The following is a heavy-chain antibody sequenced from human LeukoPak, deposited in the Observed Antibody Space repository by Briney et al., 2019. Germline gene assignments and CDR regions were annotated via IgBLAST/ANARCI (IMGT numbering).Heavy chain of an antibody. V-gene: IGHV3-33*08. J-gene: IGHJ4*02. D-gene: IGHD2-15*01. CDR1: GFTFNNYG. CDR3: ATDRATQYFDY. Sequence: PGGSLRLSCAASGFTFNNYGMHWVRQAPGKGLEWVAVIWYDGSNKDYADPVKGRFTVSRDNSRNTLFLQMNSLRVEDTAVYYCATDRATQYFDYWGQGTLVSVPS. CDR2: IWYDGSNK.